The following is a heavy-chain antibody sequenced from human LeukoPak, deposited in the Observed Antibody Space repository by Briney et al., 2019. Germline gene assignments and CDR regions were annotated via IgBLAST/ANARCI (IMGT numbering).Heavy chain of an antibody. CDR2: ISWDGGST. Sequence: GGSLRLSCAASGFTFDDYAMHWVRQAPGKGLEWVSLISWDGGSTYYADSVKGRFTISRDNSKNSLYLQMNSLRAEDTALYYCAKGLAGNYYYYYMDVWGKGTTVTVSS. CDR3: AKGLAGNYYYYYMDV. CDR1: GFTFDDYA. V-gene: IGHV3-43D*03. J-gene: IGHJ6*03. D-gene: IGHD2-15*01.